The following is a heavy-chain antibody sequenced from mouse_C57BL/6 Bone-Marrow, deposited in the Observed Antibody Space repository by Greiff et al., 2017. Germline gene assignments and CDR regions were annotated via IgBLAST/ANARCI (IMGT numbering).Heavy chain of an antibody. J-gene: IGHJ2*01. CDR1: GFNIKDDY. D-gene: IGHD1-1*01. CDR3: TTSLRRGDY. Sequence: VQLQHSGAELVRPGASVKLSCTASGFNIKDDYMHWVKQRPEQGLEWIGWIDPENGDTEYASKFQGKATITADTSSNTAYLQLSSLTSEDTAVYYCTTSLRRGDYWGQGTTLTVSS. V-gene: IGHV14-4*01. CDR2: IDPENGDT.